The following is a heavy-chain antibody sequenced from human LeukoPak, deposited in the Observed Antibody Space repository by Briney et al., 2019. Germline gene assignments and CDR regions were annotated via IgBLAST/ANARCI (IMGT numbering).Heavy chain of an antibody. CDR1: GFTFSTYA. J-gene: IGHJ6*02. CDR3: ARVPYLTIFGVVIPSYYYYYGMDV. D-gene: IGHD3-3*01. V-gene: IGHV3-23*01. CDR2: ISGSYGDGGT. Sequence: GGSLRLSCAASGFTFSTYAMSWVRQAPGKGLEWVSAISGSYGDGGTYYADSVKGRFTISRDNSKNTLYLQMNSLRAEDTAVYYCARVPYLTIFGVVIPSYYYYYGMDVWGQGTTVTVSS.